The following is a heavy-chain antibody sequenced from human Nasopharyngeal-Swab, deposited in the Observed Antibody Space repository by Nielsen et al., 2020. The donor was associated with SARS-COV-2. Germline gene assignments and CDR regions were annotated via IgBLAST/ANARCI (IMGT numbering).Heavy chain of an antibody. V-gene: IGHV1-58*01. J-gene: IGHJ4*02. Sequence: SVNVSCKASGFTFTSSAVQWVRQARGQRLEWIGWIVVGSGNTNYAQKFQERVTITRDMSTSTAYMELSSLRSEDTAVYYCAAGVYYDFWSGYPPLDYWGQGTLVTVSS. D-gene: IGHD3-3*01. CDR1: GFTFTSSA. CDR3: AAGVYYDFWSGYPPLDY. CDR2: IVVGSGNT.